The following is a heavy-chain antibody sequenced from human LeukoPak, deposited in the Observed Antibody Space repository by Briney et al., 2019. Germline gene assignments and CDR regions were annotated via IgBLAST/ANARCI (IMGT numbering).Heavy chain of an antibody. CDR2: MNPNSGNT. CDR3: ARGEGYCSSTSCYSYGMDV. CDR1: GYTFTSYD. D-gene: IGHD2-2*02. V-gene: IGHV1-8*01. Sequence: ASVKVSCKASGYTFTSYDINWVRQATGQGLEWMGWMNPNSGNTGYAQKFQGRLTMTRNTSITTAYMELSSLRSEDTAVYYCARGEGYCSSTSCYSYGMDVWGQGTTVTVSS. J-gene: IGHJ6*02.